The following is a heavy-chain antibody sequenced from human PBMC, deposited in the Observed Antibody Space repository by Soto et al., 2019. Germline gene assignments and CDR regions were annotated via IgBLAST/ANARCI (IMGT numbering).Heavy chain of an antibody. CDR3: ATHILPRPPDYCYGMDV. D-gene: IGHD3-3*02. V-gene: IGHV3-23*01. CDR2: IGDSGSGT. CDR1: GFTFSTFP. Sequence: QTGGSLRLSCAASGFTFSTFPMSWGRQAPGKGLEWGSAIGDSGSGTYYADSVKGRFTICRDNSKNTLYLQMNSLRAEDTAVDYCATHILPRPPDYCYGMDVWGQATTVTVSS. J-gene: IGHJ6*02.